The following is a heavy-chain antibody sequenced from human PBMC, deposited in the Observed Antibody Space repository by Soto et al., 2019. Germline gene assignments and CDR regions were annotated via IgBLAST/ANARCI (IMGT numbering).Heavy chain of an antibody. CDR1: GFTFSSYS. CDR2: ISSSSSYI. CDR3: ARGGRYFDWKNQYGMDV. Sequence: GGSLRLSCAASGFTFSSYSMNWVRQAPGKGLEWVSSISSSSSYIYYADSVKGRFTISRDNAKNSLYLQMNSLRAEDTAVYYCARGGRYFDWKNQYGMDVWGQGTTVTVSS. D-gene: IGHD3-9*01. V-gene: IGHV3-21*01. J-gene: IGHJ6*02.